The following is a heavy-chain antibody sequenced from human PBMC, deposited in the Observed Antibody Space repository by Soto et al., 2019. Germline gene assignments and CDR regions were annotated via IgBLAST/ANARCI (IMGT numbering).Heavy chain of an antibody. CDR1: GFTFSSYW. V-gene: IGHV3-7*01. D-gene: IGHD6-13*01. CDR3: ATVPWTAAAS. J-gene: IGHJ5*02. CDR2: IKQDGSEQ. Sequence: PGGSLSLSCAASGFTFSSYWVSWVRQAPGKGLEWVANIKQDGSEQDYVEFVKGRFTISRDNAKNSLYLQMNSLRAEDTAVYYCATVPWTAAASWGQGTLVTVS.